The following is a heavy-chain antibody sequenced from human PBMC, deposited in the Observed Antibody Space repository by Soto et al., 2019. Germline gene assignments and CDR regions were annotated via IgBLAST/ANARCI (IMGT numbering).Heavy chain of an antibody. CDR3: ARVASVGFSDAFDI. D-gene: IGHD1-26*01. J-gene: IGHJ3*02. Sequence: SVKVSCKASGGTFSSYAISWVRQAPGQGLEWMGGIIPIFGTANYAQKFQCRVTITVDESTSTDYMELSSLRSEDTAVYYRARVASVGFSDAFDIWGQGTMVTVSS. CDR2: IIPIFGTA. CDR1: GGTFSSYA. V-gene: IGHV1-69*13.